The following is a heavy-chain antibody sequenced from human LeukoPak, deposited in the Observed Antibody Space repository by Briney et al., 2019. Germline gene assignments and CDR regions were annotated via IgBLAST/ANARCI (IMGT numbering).Heavy chain of an antibody. CDR1: GFTFSSYA. V-gene: IGHV3-15*01. Sequence: AGGSLRLSCAASGFTFSSYAMHWVRQAPGKGLEWVGRSISKADGGTIDYAAPVKGRFTISRDDLKTTLYLQMNSLKIEDTAVYYCTTNHFSWGQGTLVTVSS. CDR2: SISKADGGTI. D-gene: IGHD3-3*02. J-gene: IGHJ4*02. CDR3: TTNHFS.